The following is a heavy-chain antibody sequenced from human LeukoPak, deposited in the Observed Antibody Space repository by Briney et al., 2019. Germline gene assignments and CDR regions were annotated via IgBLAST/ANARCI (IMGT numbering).Heavy chain of an antibody. V-gene: IGHV3-74*01. D-gene: IGHD3-3*01. CDR1: ALTFSSYW. J-gene: IGHJ4*02. Sequence: GGSLRPSCAASALTFSSYWMHWVRQAPGKGPVWVARTNRDGRSTAYADSVKGRFTISKDNAKNTLYLLMNSLRAEDTAVYYCARDSVEWYIFDYWGQGTLVTVSS. CDR3: ARDSVEWYIFDY. CDR2: TNRDGRST.